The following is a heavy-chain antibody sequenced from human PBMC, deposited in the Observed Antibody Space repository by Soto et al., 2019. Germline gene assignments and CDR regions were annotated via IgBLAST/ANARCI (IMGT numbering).Heavy chain of an antibody. V-gene: IGHV3-33*01. J-gene: IGHJ4*02. D-gene: IGHD2-15*01. CDR1: GFTFRSFG. Sequence: PGGSLRLSCEASGFTFRSFGMHWVRQAPGKGLEWVAIIWYDGSNKYYADSVKGRFTISRDNSKNTLYLQMNSLRVEDTAVYYCARGREYCSGDNCYETGSDYWGQGTLVTVSS. CDR2: IWYDGSNK. CDR3: ARGREYCSGDNCYETGSDY.